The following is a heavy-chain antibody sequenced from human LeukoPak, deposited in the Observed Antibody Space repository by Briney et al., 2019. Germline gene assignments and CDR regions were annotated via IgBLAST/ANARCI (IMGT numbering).Heavy chain of an antibody. CDR2: ISYDGSNE. D-gene: IGHD3-10*01. CDR1: GFTFSSYV. Sequence: QPGGSLRLSCAASGFTFSSYVMHWVRQAPGKGLEWVAIISYDGSNEYYADSVKGRFTISRDNSKNTLYLQMNSLRAADTAVYYCARHGSGSNKYYYYYMDVWGKGTTVTVSS. V-gene: IGHV3-30*04. CDR3: ARHGSGSNKYYYYYMDV. J-gene: IGHJ6*03.